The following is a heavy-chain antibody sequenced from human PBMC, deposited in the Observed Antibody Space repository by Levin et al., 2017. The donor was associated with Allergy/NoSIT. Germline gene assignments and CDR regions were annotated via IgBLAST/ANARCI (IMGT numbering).Heavy chain of an antibody. Sequence: GGSLRLSCAASGFTFSSYGMHWVRQAPGKGLEWVAVISYDGSNKYYADSVKGRFTISRDNSKNTLYMQMNSLRAEDTAVYYCAKDLLTAAAGTSVGLLDYWGQGTLVTVSS. J-gene: IGHJ4*02. CDR1: GFTFSSYG. CDR2: ISYDGSNK. D-gene: IGHD6-13*01. V-gene: IGHV3-30*18. CDR3: AKDLLTAAAGTSVGLLDY.